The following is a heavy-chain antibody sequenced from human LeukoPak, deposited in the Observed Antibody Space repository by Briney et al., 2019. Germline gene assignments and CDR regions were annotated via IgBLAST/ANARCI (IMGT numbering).Heavy chain of an antibody. D-gene: IGHD2-15*01. CDR1: GFTFSSYA. V-gene: IGHV3-23*01. CDR3: AKREAAYNRTYYFDY. Sequence: PGGSLRLSCAASGFTFSSYAMSWVRQAPGKGLEWVSAISGSGGSTYYADSVKGRFTISRDNSKNTLYLQMNSLRAEDTAVYYCAKREAAYNRTYYFDYWGQGTLVTVPS. J-gene: IGHJ4*02. CDR2: ISGSGGST.